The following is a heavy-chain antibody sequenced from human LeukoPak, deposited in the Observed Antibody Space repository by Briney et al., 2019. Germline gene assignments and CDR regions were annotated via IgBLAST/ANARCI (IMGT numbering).Heavy chain of an antibody. Sequence: PSETLSLTCAVYGGSFSGYYWSWIRQPPGKGLEWIGEINHSGSTNYNPSLKSRVTISVDTSKNQFSLKLSSVTAADTAVYYCARSVWSYAYYFDYWGQGTLVTVSS. CDR2: INHSGST. J-gene: IGHJ4*02. D-gene: IGHD1-26*01. V-gene: IGHV4-34*01. CDR3: ARSVWSYAYYFDY. CDR1: GGSFSGYY.